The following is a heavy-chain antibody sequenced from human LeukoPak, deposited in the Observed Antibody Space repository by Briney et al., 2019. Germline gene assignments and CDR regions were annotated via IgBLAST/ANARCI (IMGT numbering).Heavy chain of an antibody. CDR1: GGSISSSSYY. V-gene: IGHV4-39*01. CDR3: ARRDSLGIDY. D-gene: IGHD7-27*01. CDR2: IYYSGST. J-gene: IGHJ4*02. Sequence: SETLSLTCTVSGGSISSSSYYWGWIRQPPGKGLEWIGSIYYSGSTYYNPSLESRVTISVDTSKNQFSLKLSSVTAADTAVYYCARRDSLGIDYWGQGTLVTVSS.